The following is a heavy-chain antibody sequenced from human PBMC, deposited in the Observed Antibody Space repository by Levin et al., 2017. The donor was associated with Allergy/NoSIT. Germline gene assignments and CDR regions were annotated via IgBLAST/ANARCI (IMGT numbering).Heavy chain of an antibody. CDR3: AREVTMVRGALDP. V-gene: IGHV3-33*01. Sequence: GGSLRLSCAASGFTFSGYAMHWVRQAPGKGLEWVAVIWFDGSSIYYADSVKGRFTISRDNSKNTLYLQMNTLRAEDTAVYYCAREVTMVRGALDPWGQGTLVTVSS. D-gene: IGHD3-10*01. CDR1: GFTFSGYA. CDR2: IWFDGSSI. J-gene: IGHJ5*02.